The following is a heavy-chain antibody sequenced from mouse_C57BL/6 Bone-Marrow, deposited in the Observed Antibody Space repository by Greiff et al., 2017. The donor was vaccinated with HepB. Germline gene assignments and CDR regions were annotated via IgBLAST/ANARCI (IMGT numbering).Heavy chain of an antibody. Sequence: QVQLQQPGAELVKPGASVKMSCKASGYTFTSYWITWVKQRPGQGLEWIGDIYPGSGSTNYNEKFKSKATLTVDASSITAYMQLSSLTSEDSAVYYCARSSILLPWYFDVWGTGTTVTVSS. D-gene: IGHD1-1*01. CDR1: GYTFTSYW. CDR2: IYPGSGST. V-gene: IGHV1-55*01. CDR3: ARSSILLPWYFDV. J-gene: IGHJ1*03.